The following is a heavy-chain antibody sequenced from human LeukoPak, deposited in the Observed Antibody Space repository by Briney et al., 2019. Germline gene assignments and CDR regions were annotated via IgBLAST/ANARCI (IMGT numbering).Heavy chain of an antibody. D-gene: IGHD3-10*01. J-gene: IGHJ4*02. CDR1: GGSVSSGSYY. Sequence: SETLSLTCTVSGGSVSSGSYYWSWIRQPPGKGLEWIGYIFYSGSTNYNPSLESRVTISVDTSKNQFSLKLSSVTAADTAVYYCAGDTYGSDYWGQGTLVTVSS. CDR3: AGDTYGSDY. CDR2: IFYSGST. V-gene: IGHV4-61*01.